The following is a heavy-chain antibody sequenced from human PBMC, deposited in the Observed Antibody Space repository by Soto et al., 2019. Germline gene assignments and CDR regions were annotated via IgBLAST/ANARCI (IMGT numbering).Heavy chain of an antibody. V-gene: IGHV4-39*07. CDR2: IYYSGNT. J-gene: IGHJ3*02. CDR3: ARAHGSGWGAFDI. CDR1: GGSINTYNLF. Sequence: SETLSLTCTVSGGSINTYNLFWAWVRQPPGKGLEWIACIYYSGNTYYNPSLKSRVTISVDRSKNQFSLKLSSVTAADTAVYYCARAHGSGWGAFDIWGQGTMVTVSS. D-gene: IGHD3-10*01.